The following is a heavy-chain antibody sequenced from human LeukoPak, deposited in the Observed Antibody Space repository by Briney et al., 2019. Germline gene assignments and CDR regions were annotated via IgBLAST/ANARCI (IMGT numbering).Heavy chain of an antibody. J-gene: IGHJ4*02. CDR3: ARDAIAAADECGY. CDR1: GGTISSSRYY. CDR2: IYYSGGT. V-gene: IGHV4-39*02. D-gene: IGHD6-13*01. Sequence: SSETLCLTCAGSGGTISSSRYYWGWIGQPPGLGLEWIGSIYYSGGTYYNPSLKSRVTIYVDTSNNQFSLKLSSMTAADTAVYYCARDAIAAADECGYWGQGTLVTVSS.